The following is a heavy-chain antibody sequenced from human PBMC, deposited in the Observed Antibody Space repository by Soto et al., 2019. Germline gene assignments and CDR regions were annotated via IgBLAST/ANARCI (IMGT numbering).Heavy chain of an antibody. CDR2: IYPGDSDT. D-gene: IGHD2-2*01. Sequence: GESLKISCKGAGYSFSTYWIVWVRQMPGKGLEWMGAIYPGDSDTRYSPSFRGQVTISADKSINTAYLQWNSLKASDTAMYYCARHKGYCSSTSWYGMDVWGQGATVTVSS. CDR3: ARHKGYCSSTSWYGMDV. CDR1: GYSFSTYW. J-gene: IGHJ6*02. V-gene: IGHV5-51*01.